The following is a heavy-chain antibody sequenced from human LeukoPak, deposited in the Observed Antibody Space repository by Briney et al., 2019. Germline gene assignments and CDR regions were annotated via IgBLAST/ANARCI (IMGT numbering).Heavy chain of an antibody. CDR3: ARARPWFDP. CDR1: GYTINNYD. J-gene: IGHJ5*02. CDR2: MNPNSFNT. Sequence: ASVKLSCKASGYTINNYDINWVRQATGQGLEWMGWMNPNSFNTGYAQKFQGRVTITRNTSISTAYMELSSLRSEDPVVYYCARARPWFDPWGQGTLVTVSS. V-gene: IGHV1-8*01.